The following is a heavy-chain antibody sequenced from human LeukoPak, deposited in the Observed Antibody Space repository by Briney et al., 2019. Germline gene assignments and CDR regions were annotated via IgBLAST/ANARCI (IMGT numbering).Heavy chain of an antibody. J-gene: IGHJ6*02. CDR3: ARGRYNWNDPTFMDA. CDR2: ISSSGTTR. D-gene: IGHD1-1*01. CDR1: GFTLSNYE. Sequence: PGGSLRLSCAASGFTLSNYEMNWARQAPGKGLEWLSYISSSGTTRYYADSVKGRFAISRDNAKNSLYLQMNSLRAEDTALYYCARGRYNWNDPTFMDAWGQGTTVSVSS. V-gene: IGHV3-48*03.